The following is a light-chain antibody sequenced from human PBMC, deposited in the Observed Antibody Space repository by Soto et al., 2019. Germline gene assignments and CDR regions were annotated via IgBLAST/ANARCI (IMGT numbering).Light chain of an antibody. CDR2: LGS. Sequence: SLPVTRGQPASISCRSIHRLLHSNGYNYLDWYLQKPGQSPQLLIYLGSNRASGVPSRFSGSGSGTEFTLTISSLKPDGFATYFWQQDSDYSRTFGQGTKVDIK. V-gene: IGKV2-28*01. CDR1: HRLLHSNGYNY. J-gene: IGKJ1*01. CDR3: QQDSDYSRT.